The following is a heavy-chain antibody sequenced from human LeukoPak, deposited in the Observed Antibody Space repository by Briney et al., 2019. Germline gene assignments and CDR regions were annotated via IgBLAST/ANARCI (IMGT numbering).Heavy chain of an antibody. Sequence: GASVKVSCKASGYTFTGYYTHWVRQAPGQGLEWMGWINPNSGGTNYAQKFQGRVTMTRDTSISTAYMELSRLRSDDTAVYYCARIRRRKTGATDYYYGMDVWGQGTTVTVSS. CDR2: INPNSGGT. J-gene: IGHJ6*02. D-gene: IGHD1-26*01. V-gene: IGHV1-2*02. CDR1: GYTFTGYY. CDR3: ARIRRRKTGATDYYYGMDV.